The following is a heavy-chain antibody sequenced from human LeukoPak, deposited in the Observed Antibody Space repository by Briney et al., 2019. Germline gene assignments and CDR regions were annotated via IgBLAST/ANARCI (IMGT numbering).Heavy chain of an antibody. Sequence: GGSLRLSCAASGFTFSSYAMSWVRQAPGKGLEWVSAISGSGGSTYYADSVKGRFTISRDNSKNTLYLQMNSLRAENTAVYYCATQRLVLSRIDYWGQGTLVTVSS. CDR3: ATQRLVLSRIDY. J-gene: IGHJ4*02. CDR1: GFTFSSYA. V-gene: IGHV3-23*01. D-gene: IGHD6-19*01. CDR2: ISGSGGST.